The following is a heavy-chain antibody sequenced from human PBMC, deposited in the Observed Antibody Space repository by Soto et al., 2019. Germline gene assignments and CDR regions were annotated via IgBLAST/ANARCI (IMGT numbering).Heavy chain of an antibody. V-gene: IGHV1-69*13. CDR3: ARVREYYYDSSGFYYFDY. J-gene: IGHJ4*02. CDR1: GGTFSSYA. D-gene: IGHD3-22*01. Sequence: ASVKVSCKASGGTFSSYAISWVLPAPGQGLEWMGGIIPIFGTANYAQKFQGRVTITADESTSTAYMELSSLRSEDTAVYYCARVREYYYDSSGFYYFDYWGQGTLVTVSS. CDR2: IIPIFGTA.